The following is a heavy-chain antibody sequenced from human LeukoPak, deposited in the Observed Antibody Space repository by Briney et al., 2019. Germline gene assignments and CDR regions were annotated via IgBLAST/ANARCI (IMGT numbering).Heavy chain of an antibody. CDR2: IYTSGST. CDR1: GGSISSYY. V-gene: IGHV4-4*07. Sequence: PSETLSLTCTVSGGSISSYYWSWTRQPAGKGLEWIGRIYTSGSTNYNPSLKSRVTMSVDTSKNQFSLKLSSVTAADTAVCYCARETRAFGVAHNWFDPWGQGTLVTVSS. D-gene: IGHD3-3*01. CDR3: ARETRAFGVAHNWFDP. J-gene: IGHJ5*02.